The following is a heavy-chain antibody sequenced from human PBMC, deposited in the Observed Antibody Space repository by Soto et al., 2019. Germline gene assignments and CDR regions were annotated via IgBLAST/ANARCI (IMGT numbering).Heavy chain of an antibody. CDR3: ARGRYCLTGRCFPNWFDS. D-gene: IGHD7-27*01. CDR1: GDSISNLDYF. J-gene: IGHJ5*01. V-gene: IGHV4-30-4*01. CDR2: IYKSATT. Sequence: SETLSLTCSVSGDSISNLDYFWAWIRQPPGQALEYIGYIYKSATTYYNPSFESRVAISVDTSKSQFSLNVTSVTAAVTAVYFCARGRYCLTGRCFPNWFDSWGQGALVTVSS.